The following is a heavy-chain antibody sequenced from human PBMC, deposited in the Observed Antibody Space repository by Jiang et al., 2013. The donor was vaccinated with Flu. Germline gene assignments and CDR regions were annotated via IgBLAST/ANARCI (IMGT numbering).Heavy chain of an antibody. CDR2: INHSGST. D-gene: IGHD6-19*01. CDR1: GGSFSGYY. CDR3: ASTSGAVAGHPHYYYYGMDV. J-gene: IGHJ6*04. V-gene: IGHV4-34*01. Sequence: ETLSLTCAVYGGSFSGYYWSWIRQPPGKGLEWIGEINHSGSTNYNPSLKSRVTISVDTSKNQFSLKLSSVTAADTAVYYCASTSGAVAGHPHYYYYGMDVWGKGTTVTVSS.